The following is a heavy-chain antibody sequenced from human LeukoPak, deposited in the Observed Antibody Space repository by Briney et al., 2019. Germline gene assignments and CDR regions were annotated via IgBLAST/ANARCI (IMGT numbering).Heavy chain of an antibody. J-gene: IGHJ4*02. CDR3: ARGSYESSGVFDY. Sequence: GRSLRLSCAASGFTFSSYGMHWVRQAPGKGLEWVAVIWYDGSNKYYADSVKGRFTISKDNSKNTLYLQMNSLRAEDTAVYYCARGSYESSGVFDYWGQGTPVTVSS. V-gene: IGHV3-33*01. D-gene: IGHD3-22*01. CDR2: IWYDGSNK. CDR1: GFTFSSYG.